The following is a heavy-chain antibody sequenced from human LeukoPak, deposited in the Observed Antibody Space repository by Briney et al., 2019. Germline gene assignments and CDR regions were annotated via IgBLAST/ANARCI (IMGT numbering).Heavy chain of an antibody. V-gene: IGHV1-8*01. J-gene: IGHJ5*02. CDR3: ARAEQWLVPVLGWFDP. Sequence: ASVKVSCKASGYTFTSYDINWVRQATGQRLEWMGWMNPNSGNTGYAQKFQGRVTMTRNTSISTAYMELSSLRSEDTAVYYCARAEQWLVPVLGWFDPWGQGTLVTVSS. D-gene: IGHD6-19*01. CDR2: MNPNSGNT. CDR1: GYTFTSYD.